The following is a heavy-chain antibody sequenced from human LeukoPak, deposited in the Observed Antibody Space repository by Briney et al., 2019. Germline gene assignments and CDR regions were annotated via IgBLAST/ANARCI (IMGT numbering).Heavy chain of an antibody. CDR1: GFTFTNAW. V-gene: IGHV3-15*01. J-gene: IGHJ5*02. CDR2: IKSKTDGGTA. D-gene: IGHD4-11*01. Sequence: EGSLRLSCAASGFTFTNAWMSWVRQAPGKGLEWVGRIKSKTDGGTADYAAPVKGRFTISRDDSKNTLYLQMNSLKSEDTAVYYCSRRLYGNFVDWFDPWGQGTLVTVSS. CDR3: SRRLYGNFVDWFDP.